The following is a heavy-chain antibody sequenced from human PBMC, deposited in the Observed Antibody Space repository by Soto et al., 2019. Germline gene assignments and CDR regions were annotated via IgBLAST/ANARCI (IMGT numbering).Heavy chain of an antibody. D-gene: IGHD3-16*02. CDR2: INAASGNT. CDR1: GYTFTNYV. CDR3: ARGRASFHFDH. Sequence: QVQLVQSGAEVKKPGASVKVSCKASGYTFTNYVMYWVRQAPGQSLEWVGWINAASGNTKYSQKFQDRVTLTRDTSATTVFMEMSSLGLEDTAVYFCARGRASFHFDHWGQGTPVTVSS. V-gene: IGHV1-3*01. J-gene: IGHJ4*02.